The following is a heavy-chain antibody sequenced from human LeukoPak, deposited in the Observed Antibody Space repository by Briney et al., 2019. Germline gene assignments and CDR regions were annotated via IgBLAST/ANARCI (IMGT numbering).Heavy chain of an antibody. J-gene: IGHJ4*02. D-gene: IGHD4-17*01. V-gene: IGHV3-20*04. CDR3: ARAAHYGDYALVKYYFDY. CDR1: GFTFDDYG. CDR2: INWNGGST. Sequence: GGSLRLSCAASGFTFDDYGMSWVRRAPGKGLEWVSGINWNGGSTGYADSVKGRFTISRDNAKNSLYLRMNSLRAEDTALYYCARAAHYGDYALVKYYFDYWGQGTLVTVSS.